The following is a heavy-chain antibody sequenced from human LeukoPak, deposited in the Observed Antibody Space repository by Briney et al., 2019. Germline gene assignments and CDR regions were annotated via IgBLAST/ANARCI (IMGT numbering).Heavy chain of an antibody. CDR3: ARDRRWELLHAFDI. CDR1: GFTFSNYW. D-gene: IGHD1-26*01. V-gene: IGHV3-7*05. J-gene: IGHJ3*02. Sequence: QAGGSLRLSCAASGFTFSNYWMTWVRQAPGKGLEWVGNIKQDGSEKYYADSVKGRFTISRDNARNSLYLQMNSLRAEDTAVYYCARDRRWELLHAFDIWGQGTMVTVSS. CDR2: IKQDGSEK.